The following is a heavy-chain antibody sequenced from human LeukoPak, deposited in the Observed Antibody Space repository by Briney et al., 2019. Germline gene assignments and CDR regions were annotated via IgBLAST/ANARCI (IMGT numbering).Heavy chain of an antibody. CDR2: INPSGGST. J-gene: IGHJ4*02. Sequence: ASVKVSCKASGYTFTSYYMHWVRQAPGQGLEWMGIINPSGGSTSYAQKFQGRVTMTRDTSTSTVYMELSSLRSEDTAVYYCARVVSPYYYDSSGYYLDYWGQGALVTVSA. CDR3: ARVVSPYYYDSSGYYLDY. D-gene: IGHD3-22*01. CDR1: GYTFTSYY. V-gene: IGHV1-46*01.